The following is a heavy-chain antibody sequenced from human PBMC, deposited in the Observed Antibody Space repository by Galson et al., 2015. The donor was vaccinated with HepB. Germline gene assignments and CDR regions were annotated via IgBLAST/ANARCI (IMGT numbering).Heavy chain of an antibody. D-gene: IGHD4-17*01. CDR2: ISSSAIYT. J-gene: IGHJ4*02. CDR1: GFTFSDYY. CDR3: ARVADSDYGDHSHFDY. Sequence: SLRLSCAASGFTFSDYYMSWLRQAPGKGLEWLSYISSSAIYTNYADSVKGRFTISRDNVKNSMYLQMNSLRAEDTAVYYCARVADSDYGDHSHFDYWGQGTLVTVSS. V-gene: IGHV3-11*06.